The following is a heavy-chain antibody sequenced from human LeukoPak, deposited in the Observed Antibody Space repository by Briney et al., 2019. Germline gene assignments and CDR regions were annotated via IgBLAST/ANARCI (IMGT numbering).Heavy chain of an antibody. Sequence: GVSLSLSCGASVFTFSSYSMIWVRQSRGKGREWVSSISSSSSYIYYADAVKGRFHICRDNSKNSLYLQMNSLRAEDTAVCYCASASYGSGTYAFDIWGQGTMVTVPS. CDR1: VFTFSSYS. D-gene: IGHD3-10*01. V-gene: IGHV3-21*01. CDR3: ASASYGSGTYAFDI. J-gene: IGHJ3*02. CDR2: ISSSSSYI.